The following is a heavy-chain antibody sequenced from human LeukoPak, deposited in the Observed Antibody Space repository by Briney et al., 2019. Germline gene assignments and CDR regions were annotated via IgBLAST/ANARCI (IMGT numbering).Heavy chain of an antibody. Sequence: ASVKVSCKASGYTFTGYYMHWVRQAPGQGLEWMGWINPNSGGTNYAQKFQGRVTMTRDTSISTAYMELSRLRSDDTAVYYCASGYCSGGSCYEFDPWGQGTLVTVSS. CDR1: GYTFTGYY. CDR2: INPNSGGT. D-gene: IGHD2-15*01. CDR3: ASGYCSGGSCYEFDP. V-gene: IGHV1-2*02. J-gene: IGHJ5*02.